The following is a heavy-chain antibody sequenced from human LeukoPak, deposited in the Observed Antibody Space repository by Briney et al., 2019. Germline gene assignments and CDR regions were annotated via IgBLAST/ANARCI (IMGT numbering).Heavy chain of an antibody. CDR3: ARRRIAVAGKGWFDP. CDR1: GYTFTSYG. D-gene: IGHD6-19*01. Sequence: GASVKVSCKASGYTFTSYGISWVRQAPGQGLEWMGWISAYNGSTNYAQKLQGRVTMTTDTSTSTAYMELRSLRSDDTAVYYCARRRIAVAGKGWFDPWGQGTLVTVSS. V-gene: IGHV1-18*01. CDR2: ISAYNGST. J-gene: IGHJ5*02.